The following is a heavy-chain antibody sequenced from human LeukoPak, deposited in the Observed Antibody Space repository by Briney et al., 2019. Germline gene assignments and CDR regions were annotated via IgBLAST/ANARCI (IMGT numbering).Heavy chain of an antibody. J-gene: IGHJ5*02. CDR1: GYRFTSYW. V-gene: IGHV5-51*01. CDR2: IYPGDSDT. CDR3: ARQGPVNWFDP. Sequence: GESLKISCKGSGYRFTSYWIGWVRQMPGKGLEWMGIIYPGDSDTRYSPSFEGQATISADKSISIAYLQWSSLKASDTAMYYCARQGPVNWFDPWGQGTLVTVSS.